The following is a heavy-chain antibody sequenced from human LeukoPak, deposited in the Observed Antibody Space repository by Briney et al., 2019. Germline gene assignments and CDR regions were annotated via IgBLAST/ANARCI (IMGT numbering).Heavy chain of an antibody. J-gene: IGHJ4*02. CDR2: MYHSGST. Sequence: SETLSLTCTVSGYSISSGYYWGWIRQPPGKGLEWIGSMYHSGSTYSNPSLKSRVTISVDTSKNQFSLKLSSVTAADTAVYYCAREAMDGYYFDYWGQGTLVTVSS. CDR3: AREAMDGYYFDY. CDR1: GYSISSGYY. D-gene: IGHD3/OR15-3a*01. V-gene: IGHV4-38-2*02.